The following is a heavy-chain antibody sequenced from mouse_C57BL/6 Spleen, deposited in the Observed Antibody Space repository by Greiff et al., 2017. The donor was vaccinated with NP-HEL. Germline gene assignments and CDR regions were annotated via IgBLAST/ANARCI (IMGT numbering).Heavy chain of an antibody. V-gene: IGHV2-9-1*01. CDR1: GFSLTSYA. D-gene: IGHD1-1*01. Sequence: VQLVESGPGLVAPSQSLSITCTVSGFSLTSYAISWVRQPPGKGLEWLGVIWTGGGTNYNSALKSRLSISTDNSKSQVFLKMNSLQTDDTARYYCARIPPHYYGRGNYFDYWGQGTTLTVSS. CDR3: ARIPPHYYGRGNYFDY. J-gene: IGHJ2*01. CDR2: IWTGGGT.